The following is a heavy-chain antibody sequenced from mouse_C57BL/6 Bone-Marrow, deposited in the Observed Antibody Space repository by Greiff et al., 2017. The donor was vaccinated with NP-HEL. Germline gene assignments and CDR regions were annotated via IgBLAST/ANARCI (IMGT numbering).Heavy chain of an antibody. CDR3: AGDEGIYDYYFDY. CDR1: GYTFTEYT. CDR2: FYPGRGSI. V-gene: IGHV1-62-2*01. D-gene: IGHD2-3*01. J-gene: IGHJ2*01. Sequence: QVQLQQSGAELVKPGASVKLSCKASGYTFTEYTIHWVKQRSGQGLAWIGWFYPGRGSIKSNEKFKDKATLTAAKSSTAVYMELSRMTTEASAVYFCAGDEGIYDYYFDYWGQGTTLTVSS.